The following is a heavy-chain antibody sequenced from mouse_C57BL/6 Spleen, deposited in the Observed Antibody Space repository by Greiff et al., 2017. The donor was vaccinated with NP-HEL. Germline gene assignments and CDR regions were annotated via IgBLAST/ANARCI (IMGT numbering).Heavy chain of an antibody. Sequence: VTLFSSWGFFFPPVGSLPLSCAASGFTFSDYGLAWVLPAPMKVPEWVAFISNLAYSIYYADTVTGRVTISRENAKNTLYLEMSSLRSEDTAMYYCARHSNYGYYAMDYWGQGTSVTVSS. V-gene: IGHV5-15*01. CDR1: GFTFSDYG. J-gene: IGHJ4*01. CDR3: ARHSNYGYYAMDY. CDR2: ISNLAYSI. D-gene: IGHD2-5*01.